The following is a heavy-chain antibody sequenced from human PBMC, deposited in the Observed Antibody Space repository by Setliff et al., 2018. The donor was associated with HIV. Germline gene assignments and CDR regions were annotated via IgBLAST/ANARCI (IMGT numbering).Heavy chain of an antibody. Sequence: SVKVSCKASGGTFSSYAISWVRQAPGQGLEWMGGIIPILGIANYAQKFQGRVTITADKSTSTAYMELSSLRSEDTAVYYCARDYYYDSRGYRYFDYWGQGTLVPVSS. D-gene: IGHD3-22*01. CDR2: IIPILGIA. V-gene: IGHV1-69*10. J-gene: IGHJ4*02. CDR1: GGTFSSYA. CDR3: ARDYYYDSRGYRYFDY.